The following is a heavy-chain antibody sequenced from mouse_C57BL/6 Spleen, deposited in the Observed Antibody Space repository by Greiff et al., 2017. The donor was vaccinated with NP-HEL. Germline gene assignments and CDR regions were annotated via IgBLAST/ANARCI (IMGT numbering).Heavy chain of an antibody. CDR3: ARSGYYGSSEGYFDY. D-gene: IGHD1-1*01. V-gene: IGHV1-26*01. CDR2: INPNNGGT. CDR1: GYTFTDYY. J-gene: IGHJ2*01. Sequence: VQLQQSGPELVKPGASVKISCKASGYTFTDYYMNWVKQSHGKSLEWIGDINPNNGGTSYNQKFKGKATLTVDKSSSTAYMELRSLTSEDSAVYYCARSGYYGSSEGYFDYWGQGTTLTVSS.